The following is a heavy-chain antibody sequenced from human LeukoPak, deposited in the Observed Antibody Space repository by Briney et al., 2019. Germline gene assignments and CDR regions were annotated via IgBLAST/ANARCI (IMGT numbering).Heavy chain of an antibody. CDR2: TYYRSKWYN. CDR1: GDGVSSNSAA. Sequence: SQTLSLTCAISGDGVSSNSAAWNWIRQSPSRGLEWLGRTYYRSKWYNDYAVSVKSRITINPDTSKNQFSLQLNSVTPEDTAVYYCARAYCSSTSCYVWAFDIWGQGTMVTVSS. V-gene: IGHV6-1*01. D-gene: IGHD2-2*01. CDR3: ARAYCSSTSCYVWAFDI. J-gene: IGHJ3*02.